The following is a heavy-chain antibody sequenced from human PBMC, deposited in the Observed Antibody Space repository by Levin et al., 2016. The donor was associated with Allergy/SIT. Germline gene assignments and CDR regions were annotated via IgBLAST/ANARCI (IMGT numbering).Heavy chain of an antibody. V-gene: IGHV3-23*01. D-gene: IGHD2-15*01. CDR1: GFTFSSYA. J-gene: IGHJ5*02. CDR3: AKDVVVVGHHNWFDP. Sequence: GGSLRLSCAASGFTFSSYAMSWVRQAPGKGLEWVSAISGSGGSTYYADSVKGRFTISRDNSKNTLYLQMNSLRAEDTAVYYCAKDVVVVGHHNWFDPWGQGTLVTVSS. CDR2: ISGSGGST.